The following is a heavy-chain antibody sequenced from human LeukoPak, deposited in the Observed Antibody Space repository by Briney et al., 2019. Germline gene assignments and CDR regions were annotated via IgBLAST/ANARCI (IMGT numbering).Heavy chain of an antibody. CDR2: IYQSGTT. CDR3: ARVQTVTGLGPVEVDY. V-gene: IGHV4-38-2*02. J-gene: IGHJ4*02. CDR1: GYSISSGYY. Sequence: SETLSLTCSVSGYSISSGYYWGWIRQPPGKGLEWIGSIYQSGTTSYNPSLKSRVTISVDTSKNQFSLDLTSVTAADTAVYYCARVQTVTGLGPVEVDYWGQGTLVTVSS. D-gene: IGHD3-9*01.